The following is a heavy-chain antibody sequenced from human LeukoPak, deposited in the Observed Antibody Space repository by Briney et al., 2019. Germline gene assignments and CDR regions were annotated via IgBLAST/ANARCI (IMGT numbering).Heavy chain of an antibody. Sequence: GGSLRLSCAASGFTFSSYAMHWVRQAPGKGLEWVAVISYDGSNKYYADSVKGRFTISRDNSKNTLYLQMNSLRAEDTAVYYCASMLGDSSGYFYYYYYMDVWGKGTTVTISS. CDR1: GFTFSSYA. D-gene: IGHD3-22*01. CDR2: ISYDGSNK. J-gene: IGHJ6*03. CDR3: ASMLGDSSGYFYYYYYMDV. V-gene: IGHV3-30*14.